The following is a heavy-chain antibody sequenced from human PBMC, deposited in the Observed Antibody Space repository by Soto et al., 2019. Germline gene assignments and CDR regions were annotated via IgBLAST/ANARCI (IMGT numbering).Heavy chain of an antibody. CDR3: ATRYSSSWFAFAY. Sequence: SETLSLTCTVSGGSISSSSYYWDWIRQPPGKGQEKIGNIYYSGSTYYNPSLKSRVTISVDTSKNQFSLKLSSVTSADTAVYYCATRYSSSWFAFAYWGKGTLVTVSS. CDR1: GGSISSSSYY. V-gene: IGHV4-39*01. D-gene: IGHD6-13*01. CDR2: IYYSGST. J-gene: IGHJ4*02.